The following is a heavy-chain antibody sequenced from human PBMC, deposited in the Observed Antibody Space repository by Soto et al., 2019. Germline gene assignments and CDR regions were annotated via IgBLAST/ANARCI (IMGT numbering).Heavy chain of an antibody. CDR2: IYYSGST. D-gene: IGHD3-10*01. CDR3: ARGRGYGSGSYDY. CDR1: GGSISSYY. Sequence: QVQLQESGPGLVKPSETLSLTCTVSGGSISSYYWSWIRQPPGKGLEWIGYIYYSGSTNYNPSLKRRLTXSXDXXTNQFSLKLSSVTAADTAVYYCARGRGYGSGSYDYWGQGTLVTVSS. J-gene: IGHJ4*02. V-gene: IGHV4-59*01.